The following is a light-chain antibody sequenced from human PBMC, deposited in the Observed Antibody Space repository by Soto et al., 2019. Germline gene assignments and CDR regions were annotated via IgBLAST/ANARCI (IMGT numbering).Light chain of an antibody. CDR1: SGDVGGYNY. CDR2: EVS. Sequence: QSVIAKPASVSVCPGKSVTISGSGTSGDVGGYNYVSWYQQHPGKTPKLMIYEVSNRPSGVSNRFSGSKSGNTASLTISGLQAEDEADYYCSSYSSSSTLVFGPGTKVTV. V-gene: IGLV2-14*01. CDR3: SSYSSSSTLV. J-gene: IGLJ1*01.